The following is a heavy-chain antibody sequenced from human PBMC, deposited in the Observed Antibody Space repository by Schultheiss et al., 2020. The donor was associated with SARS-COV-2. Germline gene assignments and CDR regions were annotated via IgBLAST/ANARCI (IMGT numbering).Heavy chain of an antibody. Sequence: SETLSLTCTVSGGSVSSGSYYWSWIRQPPGKGLEWIGYIYYSGSTNYNPSLKSRVTMSVDTSKNQFSLKLSSVTAADTAVYYCARDGAAAGTLAYYYYGMDVWGQGTTVTVSS. CDR2: IYYSGST. J-gene: IGHJ6*02. CDR1: GGSVSSGSYY. D-gene: IGHD6-13*01. CDR3: ARDGAAAGTLAYYYYGMDV. V-gene: IGHV4-61*01.